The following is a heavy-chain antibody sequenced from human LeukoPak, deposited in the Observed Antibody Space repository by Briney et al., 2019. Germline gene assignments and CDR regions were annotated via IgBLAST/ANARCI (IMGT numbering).Heavy chain of an antibody. CDR1: GFSFTSYW. J-gene: IGHJ3*02. D-gene: IGHD2-2*01. V-gene: IGHV3-74*01. CDR2: INTDGSST. CDR3: ARCSISYGYDAFDI. Sequence: PGGSLRLSCAASGFSFTSYWMHWVRQAPGKGLVWVSHINTDGSSTTYADSVKGRFSISRDNAKNTLYLQMNSLRVEDTAVYYCARCSISYGYDAFDIWGQGTMVTVSS.